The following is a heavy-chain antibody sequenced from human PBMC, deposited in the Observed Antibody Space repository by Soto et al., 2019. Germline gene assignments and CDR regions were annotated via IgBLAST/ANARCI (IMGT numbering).Heavy chain of an antibody. J-gene: IGHJ6*02. V-gene: IGHV3-7*05. CDR1: GFTFSSYW. CDR2: IKQDGSEK. CDR3: ARDFGYYGSGSYSFHYGMDV. Sequence: GGSLRLSCAASGFTFSSYWMSWVRQAPGKGLEWVANIKQDGSEKYYVDSVKGRFTISRDNAKNSLYLQMNSLRAEDTAVYYCARDFGYYGSGSYSFHYGMDVWGQGTTVTVSS. D-gene: IGHD3-10*01.